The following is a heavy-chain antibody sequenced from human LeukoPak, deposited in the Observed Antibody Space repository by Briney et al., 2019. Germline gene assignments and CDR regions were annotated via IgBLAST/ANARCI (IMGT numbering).Heavy chain of an antibody. J-gene: IGHJ4*02. Sequence: GRSLRLSCAASGFTFRNYWMTWVRHAPGKELEWVANIKQDGSGKYYVDSVRGRFTISRDNAKNSLFLQLSSLRGEDTAVYYCARGGEQWQVPVFFDYWGQGTLVTVSS. CDR2: IKQDGSGK. V-gene: IGHV3-7*01. D-gene: IGHD6-19*01. CDR3: ARGGEQWQVPVFFDY. CDR1: GFTFRNYW.